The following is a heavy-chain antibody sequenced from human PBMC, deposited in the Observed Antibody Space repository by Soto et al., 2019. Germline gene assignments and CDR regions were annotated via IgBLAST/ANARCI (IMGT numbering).Heavy chain of an antibody. CDR2: INPKFGDT. D-gene: IGHD3-10*02. V-gene: IGHV1-2*02. J-gene: IGHJ6*02. CDR3: ARNMDYYYGRGSGNGHGV. CDR1: GYTFTAYY. Sequence: QVQLVQSGAEVKEPGDSVRVSCEASGYTFTAYYIHWVRQAPGQGLEWMGWINPKFGDTTYAQDFQGRVSMTRDMPMSTVYMELSSLTSDDTAIYYCARNMDYYYGRGSGNGHGVWGQGTTVTVFS.